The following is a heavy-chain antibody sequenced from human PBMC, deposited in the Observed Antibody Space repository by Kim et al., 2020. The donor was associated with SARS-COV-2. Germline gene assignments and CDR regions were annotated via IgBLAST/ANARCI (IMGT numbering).Heavy chain of an antibody. V-gene: IGHV4-34*01. CDR1: GGSFSGYY. CDR3: ARGGQVPFDY. J-gene: IGHJ4*02. Sequence: SETLSLTCAVYGGSFSGYYWSWIRQPPGKGLEWIGEINHSGSTNYNPSLKSRVTISVDTSKNQFSLKLSSVTAADTAVYYCARGGQVPFDYWGQGTLVTVSS. CDR2: INHSGST.